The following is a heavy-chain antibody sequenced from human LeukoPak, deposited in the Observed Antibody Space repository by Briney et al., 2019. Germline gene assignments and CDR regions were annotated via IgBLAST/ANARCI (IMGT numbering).Heavy chain of an antibody. D-gene: IGHD2-2*02. CDR3: ATRGYCSSTSCYKYGMDV. CDR1: GYTLTELS. V-gene: IGHV1-24*01. Sequence: ASVKVSCKASGYTLTELSMHWVRQAPGKGLEWMGGFDPEDGETIYAQKFQGRVTMTEDTSTDTAYMELSSLRSEDTAVYYCATRGYCSSTSCYKYGMDVWGQGTTVTVSS. J-gene: IGHJ6*02. CDR2: FDPEDGET.